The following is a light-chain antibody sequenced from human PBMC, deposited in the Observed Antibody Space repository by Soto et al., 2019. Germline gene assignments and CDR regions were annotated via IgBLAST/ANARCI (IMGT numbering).Light chain of an antibody. V-gene: IGKV3-20*01. CDR1: QSVSSSY. Sequence: EIVLTQSPGTLSLSPGERATLSCRASQSVSSSYLAWYQQKPGQAPRLLIYGASSRATGIPDRFSGSGSGTDFTLTISRLEPEDFAVYYCQQYHNWVTFGGGTKVEIK. CDR2: GAS. J-gene: IGKJ4*02. CDR3: QQYHNWVT.